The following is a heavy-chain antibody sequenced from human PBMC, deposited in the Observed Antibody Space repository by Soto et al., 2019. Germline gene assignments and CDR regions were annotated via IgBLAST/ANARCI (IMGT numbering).Heavy chain of an antibody. J-gene: IGHJ6*02. CDR1: GYTFSSYD. V-gene: IGHV1-8*01. D-gene: IGHD6-19*01. CDR2: MNPNSGNT. CDR3: ARGMAVAEGMDV. Sequence: GASVKVSCKASGYTFSSYDINWVRQATGQGLEWMGWMNPNSGNTGYAQKFQGRVTMTRNTSISTAYMELSSLRSEDTAVYYWARGMAVAEGMDVWGQGTTVTVSS.